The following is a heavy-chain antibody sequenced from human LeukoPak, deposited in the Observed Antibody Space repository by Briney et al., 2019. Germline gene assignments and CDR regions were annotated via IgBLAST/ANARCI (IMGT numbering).Heavy chain of an antibody. D-gene: IGHD4-17*01. CDR3: ARGTDDYGDYGGY. CDR2: IIPILGIA. Sequence: SVKVSCKASGGTFSSYAISWVRQAPGQGLEWMGRIIPILGIANYAQKFQGRVTITADKSTSTAYMELSSLRSEDTAVYYCARGTDDYGDYGGYWGQGTLVTVSS. V-gene: IGHV1-69*04. J-gene: IGHJ4*02. CDR1: GGTFSSYA.